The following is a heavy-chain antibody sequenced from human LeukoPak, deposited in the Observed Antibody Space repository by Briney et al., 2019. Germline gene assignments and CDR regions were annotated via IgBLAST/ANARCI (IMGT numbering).Heavy chain of an antibody. CDR1: GGSVSSHY. D-gene: IGHD6-13*01. V-gene: IGHV4-4*07. CDR2: IYTSGST. Sequence: KASETLSLTCTVSGGSVSSHYWSWIRQPAGKGLEWLGRIYTSGSTNYNPSHNSRVTMSVDTSKNQFSLKLSSVTAADTAVYYCARRNKNSWAFDYWGQGTLVTVSS. CDR3: ARRNKNSWAFDY. J-gene: IGHJ4*02.